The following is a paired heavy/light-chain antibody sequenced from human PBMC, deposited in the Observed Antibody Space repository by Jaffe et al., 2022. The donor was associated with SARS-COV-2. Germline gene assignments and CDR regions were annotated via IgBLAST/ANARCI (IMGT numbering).Light chain of an antibody. V-gene: IGKV4-1*01. J-gene: IGKJ1*01. CDR1: QSILYSSNSQDY. Sequence: DIVMTQSPDSLAVSLGERATISCKSSQSILYSSNSQDYLAWYQQKPGQPPRLLIYWASTRESGVPDRFSGSGSGTDFTLTISSLQAEDVAIYYCQQYYSFPWTFGQGTKVEIK. CDR2: WAS. CDR3: QQYYSFPWT.
Heavy chain of an antibody. CDR3: AKVGRSGVAYYYYHGLDV. D-gene: IGHD7-27*01. CDR2: IFTSGST. J-gene: IGHJ6*02. Sequence: QVQLQESGPGLVKPSQTLSLTCTVSGGSISSGTYYWSWVRQPAGKRLEWIGRIFTSGSTNYNPSLKSRVTISLDTSKNQFSLKLRSVTAADTAVYYCAKVGRSGVAYYYYHGLDVWGQGTTVTVS. CDR1: GGSISSGTYY. V-gene: IGHV4-61*02.